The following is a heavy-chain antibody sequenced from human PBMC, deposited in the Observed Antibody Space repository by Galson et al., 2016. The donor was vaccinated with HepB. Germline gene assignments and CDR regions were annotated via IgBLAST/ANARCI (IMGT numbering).Heavy chain of an antibody. Sequence: SVKVSCKASGYTFTSYGISWVRQAPGQGLEWMGWISAYNGNTNYVQKLQDRVTMTTDTYTTTAYMEQRSQSSDDTAVYYCARTPEGDSGYFDLWGRGTLVTVSS. J-gene: IGHJ2*01. V-gene: IGHV1-18*01. CDR1: GYTFTSYG. CDR3: ARTPEGDSGYFDL. CDR2: ISAYNGNT. D-gene: IGHD6-13*01.